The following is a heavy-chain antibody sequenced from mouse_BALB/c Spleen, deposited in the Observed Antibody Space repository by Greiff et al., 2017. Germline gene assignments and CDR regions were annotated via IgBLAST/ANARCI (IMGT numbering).Heavy chain of an antibody. V-gene: IGHV3-8*02. Sequence: VQLKESGPSLVKPSQTLSLTCSVTGDSITSGYWNWIRKFPGNKLEYMGYISYSGSTYYNPSLKSRISITRDTSKNQYYLQLNSVTTEDTATYYCARYRDRYPYAMDYWGQGTSVTVSS. CDR1: GDSITSGY. CDR2: ISYSGST. D-gene: IGHD2-14*01. CDR3: ARYRDRYPYAMDY. J-gene: IGHJ4*01.